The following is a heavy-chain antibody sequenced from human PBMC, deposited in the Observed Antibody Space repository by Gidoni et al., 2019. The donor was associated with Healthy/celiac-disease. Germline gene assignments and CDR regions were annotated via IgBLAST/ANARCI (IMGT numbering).Heavy chain of an antibody. CDR3: AKDSGAVVTVIDY. J-gene: IGHJ4*02. CDR1: GFTFSSDA. V-gene: IGHV3-23*04. D-gene: IGHD2-21*02. Sequence: EVQLVESGGGLVQPGGSLRLSCAASGFTFSSDAMSWVRQAPGKGLEWVSAISGSDGSTYYADSVKGRFTISRDNSKNTLYLQMNSLRAEDTAVYYCAKDSGAVVTVIDYWGQGTLVTVSS. CDR2: ISGSDGST.